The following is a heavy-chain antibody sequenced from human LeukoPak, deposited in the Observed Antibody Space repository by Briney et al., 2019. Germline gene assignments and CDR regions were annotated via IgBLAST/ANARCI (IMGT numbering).Heavy chain of an antibody. D-gene: IGHD5-18*01. CDR1: GFTFSSYA. J-gene: IGHJ4*02. V-gene: IGHV3-30-3*02. Sequence: PGRSLRLSCAASGFTFSSYAMHWVRQAPGKGLEWVAVISYDGSNNYYADSVKGRFTISRDNSKNTLYLQMNSLRAEDTAVYYCASRKDTPHLPDYWGQGTLVTVSS. CDR2: ISYDGSNN. CDR3: ASRKDTPHLPDY.